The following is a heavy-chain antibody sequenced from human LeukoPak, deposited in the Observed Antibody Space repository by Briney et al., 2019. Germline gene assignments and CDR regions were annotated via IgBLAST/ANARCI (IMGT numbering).Heavy chain of an antibody. J-gene: IGHJ5*02. CDR3: ARSSTMVRGVLP. CDR2: INHSGST. D-gene: IGHD3-10*01. Sequence: PSETLSLTCAVYGGSFSGYYWSWIRQPPEKGLEWIGEINHSGSTNYNPSLKSRVTISVDTSKNQFSLKLSSVTAADTAVYYCARSSTMVRGVLPWGQGTLVTASS. CDR1: GGSFSGYY. V-gene: IGHV4-34*01.